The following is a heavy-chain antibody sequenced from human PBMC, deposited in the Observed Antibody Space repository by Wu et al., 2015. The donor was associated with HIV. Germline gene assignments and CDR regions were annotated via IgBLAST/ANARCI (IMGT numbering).Heavy chain of an antibody. D-gene: IGHD2-2*02. CDR2: ISAYNGNR. V-gene: IGHV1-18*01. J-gene: IGHJ5*02. CDR3: ARDLIVVVPAAIKGVFDL. Sequence: QVQLVQSGAEVKKPGASVKVSCKASGYTFTSYGISWVRQAPGQGLEWMGWISAYNGNRNYAQKFQGRVTMTTDTSTSTAYMEVKSLRSDDTAVYYCARDLIVVVPAAIKGVFDLWGQGTPVTVSS. CDR1: GYTFTSYG.